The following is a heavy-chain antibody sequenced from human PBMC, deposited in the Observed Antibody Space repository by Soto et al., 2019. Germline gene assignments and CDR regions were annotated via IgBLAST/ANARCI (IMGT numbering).Heavy chain of an antibody. CDR3: AIGGTAGSVDV. V-gene: IGHV3-23*01. CDR2: LSCSGFMT. Sequence: EVQLLESGGGLFQPGGSLRLCCAASGVAFSTYAVNWVRQAPGKGLEWVSGLSCSGFMTYYADSVEGRFTISRDNARDTLFLQMNRLRAEDTAVYYCAIGGTAGSVDVWGKGTTVTVSS. J-gene: IGHJ6*04. CDR1: GVAFSTYA. D-gene: IGHD3-16*01.